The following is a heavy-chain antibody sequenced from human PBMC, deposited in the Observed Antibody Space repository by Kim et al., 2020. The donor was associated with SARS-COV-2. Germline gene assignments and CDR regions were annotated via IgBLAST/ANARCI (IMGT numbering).Heavy chain of an antibody. J-gene: IGHJ2*01. CDR3: ARGLGAAARRTYWYFDL. Sequence: ASVKVSCKASGYTFTSYAMHWVRQAPGQRLEWMGWINAGNGNTKYSQKFQGRVTITRDTSASTAYMELSSLRSEDTAVYYCARGLGAAARRTYWYFDLWGRGTLVTVSS. D-gene: IGHD6-6*01. CDR2: INAGNGNT. CDR1: GYTFTSYA. V-gene: IGHV1-3*01.